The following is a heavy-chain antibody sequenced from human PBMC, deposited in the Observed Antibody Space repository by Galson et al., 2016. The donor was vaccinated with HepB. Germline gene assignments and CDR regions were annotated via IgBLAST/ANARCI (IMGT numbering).Heavy chain of an antibody. CDR2: IHHTGST. CDR3: ARQSIQWGYADY. CDR1: GDSIISKSYY. V-gene: IGHV4-39*01. D-gene: IGHD3-16*01. J-gene: IGHJ4*02. Sequence: SETLSLTCTVSGDSIISKSYYWGVIRQPPGKGLEWIATIHHTGSTYYSPFLKSRLTISVDTSKNRFSPRLNTVTATDTAIYFCARQSIQWGYADYWDRGTLVTVSS.